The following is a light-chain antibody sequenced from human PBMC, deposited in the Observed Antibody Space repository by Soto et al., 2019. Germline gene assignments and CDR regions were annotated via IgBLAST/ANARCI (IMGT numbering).Light chain of an antibody. Sequence: QSALTQPASVSGSPGQSMTISCTGSSSDVGGYHYVSWYQQHPGKAPKLIIYQVSHRPSGVSDRFSGSKSGNTASLTISGLQGEDEATYYYRSFTSTHTYVFATGTKVTVL. J-gene: IGLJ1*01. V-gene: IGLV2-14*03. CDR1: SSDVGGYHY. CDR3: RSFTSTHTYV. CDR2: QVS.